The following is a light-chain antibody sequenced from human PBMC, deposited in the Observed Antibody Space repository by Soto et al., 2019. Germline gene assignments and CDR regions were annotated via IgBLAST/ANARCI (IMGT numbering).Light chain of an antibody. CDR2: DAY. J-gene: IGKJ2*01. CDR3: QHYDTGRPVYT. CDR1: EANDDH. Sequence: DIQMTQSPSSLSASVGDSVTMTCQASEANDDHLNWYQNTRGKAPKLLIYDAYNLETGVPSRFSGRRSGTEFSLTIHNLQPEDVATYYCQHYDTGRPVYTFGQGTNLQIK. V-gene: IGKV1-33*01.